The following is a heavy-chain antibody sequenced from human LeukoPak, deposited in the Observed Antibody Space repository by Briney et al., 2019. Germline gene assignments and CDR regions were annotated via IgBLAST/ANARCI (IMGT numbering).Heavy chain of an antibody. CDR2: IYYSGST. CDR1: GDSISDYY. CDR3: ARDRRIVGVGTFDI. V-gene: IGHV4-59*01. D-gene: IGHD3-22*01. J-gene: IGHJ3*02. Sequence: SETLSLTCTFSGDSISDYYWNWIPQPPGKGLEWIGYIYYSGSTNYNPSLKSRVTISVDTTKNQFSLKLSSVTAADTAVYYCARDRRIVGVGTFDIWGQGTMVTVSS.